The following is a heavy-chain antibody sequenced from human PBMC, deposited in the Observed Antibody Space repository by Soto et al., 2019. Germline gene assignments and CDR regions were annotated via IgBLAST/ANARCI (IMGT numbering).Heavy chain of an antibody. CDR2: VTHSGTA. D-gene: IGHD6-19*01. CDR1: GGSINYNSYY. J-gene: IGHJ4*02. Sequence: SETLSLTCSVSGGSINYNSYYWGWIRQPPGKGLEWIGYVTHSGTAYSIPSLNGRLTLSVDSSQTQFSLKLTSVTAADSAFYYCARIHWAQSSLDYWGRGILVTVYS. V-gene: IGHV4-39*07. CDR3: ARIHWAQSSLDY.